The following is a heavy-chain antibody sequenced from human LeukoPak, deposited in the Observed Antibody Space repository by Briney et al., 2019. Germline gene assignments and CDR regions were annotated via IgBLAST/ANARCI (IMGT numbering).Heavy chain of an antibody. J-gene: IGHJ4*02. D-gene: IGHD3-10*01. V-gene: IGHV1-18*04. CDR2: ISAYNGNT. CDR1: GYTFTGYY. CDR3: ARSSHRDGDTFDY. Sequence: ASVKVSCKASGYTFTGYYMHWVRQAPGQGLEWMGWISAYNGNTNYAQKLQGRVTMTTDPSTTTAYMELRSLRSDDTAVYYCARSSHRDGDTFDYWGQGTLVTVSS.